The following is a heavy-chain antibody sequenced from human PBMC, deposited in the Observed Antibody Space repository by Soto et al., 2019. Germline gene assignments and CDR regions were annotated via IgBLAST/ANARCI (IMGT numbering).Heavy chain of an antibody. V-gene: IGHV3-23*01. CDR1: GFTFSNYA. CDR3: AKKYYFGSGSYVFYFDY. D-gene: IGHD3-10*01. J-gene: IGHJ4*02. CDR2: MSGTAGNT. Sequence: EVQLLESGGGSVQPGGSLRLSCAASGFTFSNYAMTWVRQAPGKGLEWVSTMSGTAGNTYYADSVKGRFTISRDNSKNTLYRQMNSLRAEDTAVYYCAKKYYFGSGSYVFYFDYWGQGTLVTVSS.